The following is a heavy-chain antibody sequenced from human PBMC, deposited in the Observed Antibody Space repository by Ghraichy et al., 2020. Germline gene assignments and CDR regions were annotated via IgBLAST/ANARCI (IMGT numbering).Heavy chain of an antibody. J-gene: IGHJ4*02. CDR1: GFSFSNYG. Sequence: GGSLRLSCAASGFSFSNYGMHWVRQAPGEGLEWVAVISYDGSSKYYADSVKGRFTISRDNSKNTLYLQMNSLRAEDMAVYYCAKDQASGSSPGYFDYWGQGTLVTVSS. CDR2: ISYDGSSK. D-gene: IGHD1-26*01. V-gene: IGHV3-30*18. CDR3: AKDQASGSSPGYFDY.